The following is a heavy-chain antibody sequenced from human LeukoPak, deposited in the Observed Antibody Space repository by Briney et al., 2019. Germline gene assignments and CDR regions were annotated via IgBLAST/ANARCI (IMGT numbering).Heavy chain of an antibody. J-gene: IGHJ4*02. CDR3: ATSNWNDDRYFDY. CDR1: GFTFDDYA. V-gene: IGHV3-9*03. D-gene: IGHD1-1*01. Sequence: PGGSLRLSCAASGFTFDDYAMHWVRQAPGKGLEWVSGISWNSGSIGYADSVKGRFTISRDNAKNSLYLQMNSLRAEDMALYYCATSNWNDDRYFDYWGQGTLVTVSS. CDR2: ISWNSGSI.